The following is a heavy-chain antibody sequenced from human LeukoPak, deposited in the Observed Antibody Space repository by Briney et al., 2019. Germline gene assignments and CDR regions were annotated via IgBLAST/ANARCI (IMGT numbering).Heavy chain of an antibody. CDR2: ISDSGDIT. Sequence: PGGSLRLSCAASGFTFSSYAMSWVRQAPGKGLEWVSGISDSGDITYYADSVKGRFTISRDNSKNTLYVQMNSPRVEDTAVYYCAKDRRGGSYYAATLDIWGQGTMVTVSS. V-gene: IGHV3-23*01. D-gene: IGHD1-26*01. J-gene: IGHJ3*02. CDR3: AKDRRGGSYYAATLDI. CDR1: GFTFSSYA.